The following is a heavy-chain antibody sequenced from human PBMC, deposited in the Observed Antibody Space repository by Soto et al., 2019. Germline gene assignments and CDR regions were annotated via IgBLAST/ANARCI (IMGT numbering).Heavy chain of an antibody. CDR3: AKVPQIGYSYPNDLPFDY. V-gene: IGHV3-23*01. CDR1: GFTFSNHA. D-gene: IGHD5-18*01. CDR2: ISGSGGST. J-gene: IGHJ4*02. Sequence: GGSLRLPCAPSGFTFSNHAMSWVRQAPGKGLEWVSAISGSGGSTYYADSVKGRFTISRDNSKNTLYLQMNSLRAEDTAVYYCAKVPQIGYSYPNDLPFDYWGQGTLVTVSS.